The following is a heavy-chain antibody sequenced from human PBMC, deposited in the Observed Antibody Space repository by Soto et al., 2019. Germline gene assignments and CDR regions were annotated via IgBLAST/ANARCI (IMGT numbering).Heavy chain of an antibody. Sequence: GGSLRLSCTASGFTFSSYAMHWVRQAPGKGLQWVAVIRYDGSNIYYADSVKGRFTISRDNSQNTLYLQMNSLRAEDTAVYYCARDGVGATTFFGYFDYWGQGALVTVSS. CDR3: ARDGVGATTFFGYFDY. CDR2: IRYDGSNI. J-gene: IGHJ4*02. CDR1: GFTFSSYA. D-gene: IGHD1-26*01. V-gene: IGHV3-33*01.